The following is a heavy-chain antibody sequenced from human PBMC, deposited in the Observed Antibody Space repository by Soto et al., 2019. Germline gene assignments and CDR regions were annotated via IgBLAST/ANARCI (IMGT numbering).Heavy chain of an antibody. Sequence: SETLSLTCAVYGGSFSGYYWNGLRQPPGKGLEWIGEIDHSGYTNYNPSLKSRVTISVDTSKNQFSLRLTHVTAADTAVYYCARGQRFSDSFDTWGQGTSVTVSS. CDR3: ARGQRFSDSFDT. V-gene: IGHV4-34*01. J-gene: IGHJ5*02. D-gene: IGHD3-3*01. CDR2: IDHSGYT. CDR1: GGSFSGYY.